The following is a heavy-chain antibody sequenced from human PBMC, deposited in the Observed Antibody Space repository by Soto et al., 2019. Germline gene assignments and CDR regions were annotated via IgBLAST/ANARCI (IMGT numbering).Heavy chain of an antibody. CDR1: GYTFTSYD. CDR2: MNPNSGNT. D-gene: IGHD6-19*01. V-gene: IGHV1-8*01. Sequence: QVQLVQSGAEVKKPGASVKVSCKASGYTFTSYDINWVRQATGQGLEWMGWMNPNSGNTGYAQKFQGRVTMTRNTSISTAYMGLSSLRSEDTAVYYCARGRRVAGDDHFDYWGQGTLVTVSS. J-gene: IGHJ4*02. CDR3: ARGRRVAGDDHFDY.